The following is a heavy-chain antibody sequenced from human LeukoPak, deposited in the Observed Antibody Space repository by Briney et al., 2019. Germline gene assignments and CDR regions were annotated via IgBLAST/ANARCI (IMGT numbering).Heavy chain of an antibody. CDR1: GFTFSSYG. CDR3: AKSAAKLRYYDFWSGYYANDHYYYYYGMDV. Sequence: GGSLRLSCAASGFTFSSYGMHWVRQAPGKGLGWVAVISYDGSNKYYADSVKGRFTISRDNSKNTLYLQMNSLRAEDTAVYYCAKSAAKLRYYDFWSGYYANDHYYYYYGMDVWGQGTTVTVSS. J-gene: IGHJ6*02. CDR2: ISYDGSNK. D-gene: IGHD3-3*01. V-gene: IGHV3-30*18.